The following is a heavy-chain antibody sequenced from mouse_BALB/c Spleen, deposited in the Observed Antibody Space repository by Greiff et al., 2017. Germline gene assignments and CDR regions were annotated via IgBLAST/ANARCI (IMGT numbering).Heavy chain of an antibody. V-gene: IGHV1-69*02. CDR3: ARGDYGTYVNFDY. CDR2: IDPSNSET. D-gene: IGHD2-1*01. CDR1: GYTFTSYW. Sequence: QVQLLQSGPDLVRPGASVKLSCKASGYTFTSYWMHWVKQRPGQGLEWIGMIDPSNSETRLNQKFKDKATLNVDKSSNTAYMQLSSLTSEDSAVYYCARGDYGTYVNFDYWGQGTTLTVSS. J-gene: IGHJ2*01.